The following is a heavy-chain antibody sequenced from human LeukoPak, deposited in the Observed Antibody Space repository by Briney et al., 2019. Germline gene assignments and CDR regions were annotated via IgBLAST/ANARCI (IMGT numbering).Heavy chain of an antibody. CDR3: ARDRSDILTGYNDAFDI. CDR2: IKQDGSEK. Sequence: QAGGSLRLSCADSGFTFSSYWMSWVRQTPGKGLEWVANIKQDGSEKYYVDSVKGRFTISRDNAKNSLYLQMNSLRAEDTAVYYRARDRSDILTGYNDAFDIWGQGTMVTVSS. D-gene: IGHD3-9*01. J-gene: IGHJ3*02. CDR1: GFTFSSYW. V-gene: IGHV3-7*01.